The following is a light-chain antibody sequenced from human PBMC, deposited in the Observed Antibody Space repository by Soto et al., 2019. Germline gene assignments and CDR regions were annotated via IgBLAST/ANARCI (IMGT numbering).Light chain of an antibody. CDR3: QQSYRPPWT. CDR2: ATS. V-gene: IGKV1-39*01. J-gene: IGKJ1*01. CDR1: QSISSY. Sequence: DIQMTQSPSSLSASVGDRVTITCRASQSISSYLNWYQQRPGKAPKLLIYATSTLQSGVPSRFSGRGSGTDFTLSITSLQPEDFATYYCQQSYRPPWTFGQGTKVEIK.